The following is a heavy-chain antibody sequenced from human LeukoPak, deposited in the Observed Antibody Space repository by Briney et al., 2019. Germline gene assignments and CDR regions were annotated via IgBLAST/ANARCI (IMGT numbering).Heavy chain of an antibody. CDR2: IYSSGST. V-gene: IGHV4-59*08. J-gene: IGHJ4*02. Sequence: SETLPLTCSVSGGSISNYFWTWIRQPPGKGLEWIGYIYSSGSTYYNPSLKSRVTISVDTSKNRFSLKLSTVTAVDTAVYYCARRPTGDPKFDYWGQGTLVTVSS. CDR3: ARRPTGDPKFDY. D-gene: IGHD7-27*01. CDR1: GGSISNYF.